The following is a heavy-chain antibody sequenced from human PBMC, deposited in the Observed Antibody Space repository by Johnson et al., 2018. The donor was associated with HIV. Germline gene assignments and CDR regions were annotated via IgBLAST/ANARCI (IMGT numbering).Heavy chain of an antibody. Sequence: QVQLVESGGGVVQPGRSLRLSCAASGFTFSSYAMHWVRQAPGKGLEWVAVISYDGSNKYYADSVKGRFTISRDNSKNTLYLQMNSLRAEDTALYYCARLRGYSGYDSFDIWGQGTMVTVSS. D-gene: IGHD5-12*01. CDR3: ARLRGYSGYDSFDI. CDR1: GFTFSSYA. CDR2: ISYDGSNK. J-gene: IGHJ3*02. V-gene: IGHV3-30-3*01.